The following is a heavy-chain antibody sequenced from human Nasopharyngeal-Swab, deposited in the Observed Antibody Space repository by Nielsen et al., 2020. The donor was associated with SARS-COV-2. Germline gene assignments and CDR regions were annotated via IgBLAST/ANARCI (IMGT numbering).Heavy chain of an antibody. CDR3: ARDSKDIVVVPAAMTGGWFDP. CDR2: IIPIFGTA. V-gene: IGHV1-69*13. J-gene: IGHJ5*02. Sequence: SVNVSCMASGGTFSSYAISWVRQAPGQGLEWMGGIIPIFGTANYAQKFQGRVTITADESTSTAYMELSSLRSEDTAVYYCARDSKDIVVVPAAMTGGWFDPWGQGTLVTVSS. CDR1: GGTFSSYA. D-gene: IGHD2-2*01.